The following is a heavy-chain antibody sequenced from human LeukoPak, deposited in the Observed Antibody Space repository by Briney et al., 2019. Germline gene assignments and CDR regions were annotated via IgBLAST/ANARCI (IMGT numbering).Heavy chain of an antibody. CDR3: ARTLVRGVMGIGY. D-gene: IGHD3-10*01. CDR2: ISTSASTI. CDR1: GFTFSSYE. V-gene: IGHV3-48*03. Sequence: GGSLRLSCAASGFTFSSYEMNWVRQAAGKGLEWVSYISTSASTIHYADSVKGRFTISRDNAKNSLYLQMNNLRVEDTAVYYCARTLVRGVMGIGYWGQGTLVTVSS. J-gene: IGHJ4*02.